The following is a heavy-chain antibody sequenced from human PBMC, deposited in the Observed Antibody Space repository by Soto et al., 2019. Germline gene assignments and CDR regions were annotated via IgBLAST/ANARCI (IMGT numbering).Heavy chain of an antibody. CDR2: INAGGRGA. J-gene: IGHJ4*02. CDR3: AKDRGCSSATCYQAD. V-gene: IGHV3-23*01. Sequence: GGSLRLSCVASGFAFRTYGMSWVRQTPGQGLEWVSAINAGGRGAYYADSVKGRFIISRDNSKNTLYLQMNSLRAEDSAVYYCAKDRGCSSATCYQADWGQGTLVTVSS. D-gene: IGHD2-2*01. CDR1: GFAFRTYG.